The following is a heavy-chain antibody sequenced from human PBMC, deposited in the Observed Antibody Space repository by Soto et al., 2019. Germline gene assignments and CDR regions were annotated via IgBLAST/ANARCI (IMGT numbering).Heavy chain of an antibody. Sequence: ASVKVSCKASGYTFTSYGISWVRQAPGQGLEWMGWISAYNGNTNYAQKLQGRVTMTTDTSTSTAYMELRSLRSDDTAVYYCARDLVARIAAAGPFDDWGQGTLVTVSS. CDR2: ISAYNGNT. D-gene: IGHD6-13*01. CDR3: ARDLVARIAAAGPFDD. V-gene: IGHV1-18*01. J-gene: IGHJ4*02. CDR1: GYTFTSYG.